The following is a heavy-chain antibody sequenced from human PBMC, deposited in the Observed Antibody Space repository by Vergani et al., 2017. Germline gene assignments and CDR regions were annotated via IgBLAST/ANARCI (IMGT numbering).Heavy chain of an antibody. CDR1: GGTFSSYA. V-gene: IGHV1-69*04. D-gene: IGHD3-3*01. Sequence: QVQLVQSGAEVKKPGSSVKVSCKASGGTFSSYAISWVRQAPGQGLEWMGRIIPILGIANYAQKVQGRVTITADKSTSTAYMELSSLRSEDTAVYYCARVANYDFWSGYYPLDYWGQGTLVTVSS. J-gene: IGHJ4*02. CDR3: ARVANYDFWSGYYPLDY. CDR2: IIPILGIA.